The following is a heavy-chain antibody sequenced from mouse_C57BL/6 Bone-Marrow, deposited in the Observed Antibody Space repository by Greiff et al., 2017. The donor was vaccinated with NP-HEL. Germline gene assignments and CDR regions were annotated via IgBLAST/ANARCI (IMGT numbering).Heavy chain of an antibody. D-gene: IGHD1-1*01. J-gene: IGHJ2*01. CDR3: VGQGITVGYFDY. Sequence: EVQVVESGGGLVQPKGSLKLSCAASGFSFTTYAMNWVRQAPGKGLEWVARIRRKSNNYATYYDVTVKDRFTISRDDSESMLYLQMNNLKTEDAAMYYCVGQGITVGYFDYWGRGTTLTVTS. CDR1: GFSFTTYA. V-gene: IGHV10-1*01. CDR2: IRRKSNNYAT.